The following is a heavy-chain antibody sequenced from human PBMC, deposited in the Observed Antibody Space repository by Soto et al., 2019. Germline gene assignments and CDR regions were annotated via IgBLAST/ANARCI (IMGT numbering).Heavy chain of an antibody. CDR3: ARLKTYDILNKSDY. CDR2: IHDSGST. CDR1: GASIGTSNW. D-gene: IGHD3-9*01. Sequence: PSETLSLTCAVSGASIGTSNWWSWVRQSPGKEMEWIGEIHDSGSTKYNPTHKSRVTISLEKSKNQFYQNDRSVTAADTTDYYCARLKTYDILNKSDYWGQGSLVTVSS. V-gene: IGHV4-4*02. J-gene: IGHJ4*02.